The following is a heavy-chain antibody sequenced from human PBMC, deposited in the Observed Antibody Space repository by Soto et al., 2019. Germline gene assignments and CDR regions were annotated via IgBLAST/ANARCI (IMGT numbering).Heavy chain of an antibody. J-gene: IGHJ4*02. Sequence: QVQLRQWGAGLLKPSETLSLTCAVYGGSFSDYYWSWIRQTPGKGLEWIGEIRHSGRTNFNPSLESGARMSADRCRKQVSMALPSVTAAHTAVYFCARGRRQVEQALRAHHALTPPPLGTVTPGPFDYWGPGNGVTVSS. CDR1: GGSFSDYY. CDR3: ARGRRQVEQALRAHHALTPPPLGTVTPGPFDY. V-gene: IGHV4-34*01. CDR2: IRHSGRT. D-gene: IGHD1-1*01.